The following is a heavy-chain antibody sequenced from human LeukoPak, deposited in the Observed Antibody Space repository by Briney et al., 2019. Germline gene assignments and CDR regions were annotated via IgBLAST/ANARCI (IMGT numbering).Heavy chain of an antibody. CDR3: ASVVAGTYYYYDMDV. CDR2: IIPFHGTP. Sequence: SVKVSCKGSGGTFSRYAISWVRQAPGQGLEWMGGIIPFHGTPNYAPKFQGRVTITTVESTSTAYMELSSLRSEDTAVYYCASVVAGTYYYYDMDVWGKGTTVTVSS. D-gene: IGHD6-19*01. V-gene: IGHV1-69*05. J-gene: IGHJ6*03. CDR1: GGTFSRYA.